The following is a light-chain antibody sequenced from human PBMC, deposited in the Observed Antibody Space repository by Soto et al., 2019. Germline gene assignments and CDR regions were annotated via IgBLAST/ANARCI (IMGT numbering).Light chain of an antibody. V-gene: IGKV3-20*01. CDR2: GAS. J-gene: IGKJ1*01. Sequence: EIVLTQSPGTLSLSPGERATLSCRASQSVNSNYLAGYQQKPGQAPRLLIYGASSRASGFQDRFSGSGSGTNFTLTISRLEPEDIPVYYCLQNGRFPWTFGQGTKVEIQ. CDR1: QSVNSNY. CDR3: LQNGRFPWT.